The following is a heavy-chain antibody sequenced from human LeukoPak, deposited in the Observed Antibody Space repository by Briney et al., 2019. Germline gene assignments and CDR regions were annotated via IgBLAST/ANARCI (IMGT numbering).Heavy chain of an antibody. CDR2: IHTGGNT. CDR1: GFTFSNNY. J-gene: IGHJ6*03. D-gene: IGHD3-10*01. V-gene: IGHV3-66*02. Sequence: PGGSLRLSCAASGFTFSNNYMHWVRQAPGKGLVLVSVIHTGGNTYYADSVKGRFTISRDISKNTLYLQLNSLRAEDTAVYYCAREGITMVRGVIDYYYYIDVWGKGTPVTVSS. CDR3: AREGITMVRGVIDYYYYIDV.